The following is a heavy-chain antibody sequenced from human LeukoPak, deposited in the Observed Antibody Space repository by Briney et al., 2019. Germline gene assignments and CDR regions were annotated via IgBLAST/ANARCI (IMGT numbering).Heavy chain of an antibody. V-gene: IGHV3-64*02. CDR1: GFTFSHYS. D-gene: IGHD4/OR15-4a*01. Sequence: GGSLRLPCAAYGFTFSHYSMHCVRQAPGKGLEYVSAIISNGGSTHYADSVKGRFTISRDNSKNTLYLQMDSLRAEDMAVYYCARITMGATIANFYYYLMDVWGKGATVTVSS. J-gene: IGHJ6*03. CDR3: ARITMGATIANFYYYLMDV. CDR2: IISNGGST.